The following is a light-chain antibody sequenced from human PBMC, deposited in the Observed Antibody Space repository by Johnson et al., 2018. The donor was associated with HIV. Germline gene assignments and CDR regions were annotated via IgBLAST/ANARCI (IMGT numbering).Light chain of an antibody. J-gene: IGLJ1*01. CDR2: ENN. CDR3: GTWDNSLNGYV. Sequence: QAVLTQPPSVSAASGQKVTISCSGSSPNIGINYVSWYQQLPGTAPKVLIYENNKRPSGIPDRFSGSKSGTSATLGITGLQTVDEADYYCGTWDNSLNGYVFGTGTKVTVL. CDR1: SPNIGINY. V-gene: IGLV1-51*01.